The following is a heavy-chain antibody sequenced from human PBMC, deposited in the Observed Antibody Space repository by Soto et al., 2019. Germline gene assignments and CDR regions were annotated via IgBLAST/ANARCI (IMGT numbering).Heavy chain of an antibody. CDR2: INPHNGNT. CDR1: GYTFTGYY. Sequence: GASVKVSCKASGYTFTGYYMHWVRQAPGEGLEWLGWINPHNGNTNYAQNLQGRVIMTADTSTNTAYMELRSLRSDDTAIYYCTREGSAPYYYYAMDAWGQGTTVTVSS. CDR3: TREGSAPYYYYAMDA. V-gene: IGHV1-18*04. J-gene: IGHJ6*02. D-gene: IGHD3-10*01.